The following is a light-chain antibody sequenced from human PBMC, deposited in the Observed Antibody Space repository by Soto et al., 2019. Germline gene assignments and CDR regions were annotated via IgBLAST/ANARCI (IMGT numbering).Light chain of an antibody. Sequence: IVLTQSPGALPLSPGERATLSCRASQSVSSSYLAWYQQKPGQAPRLLIYGASSRATGIPDRFSGSGSGTDFTLTISRLEPEDFAVYYCQQYGSSPQTFGQGTKVDIK. V-gene: IGKV3-20*01. CDR2: GAS. CDR1: QSVSSSY. J-gene: IGKJ1*01. CDR3: QQYGSSPQT.